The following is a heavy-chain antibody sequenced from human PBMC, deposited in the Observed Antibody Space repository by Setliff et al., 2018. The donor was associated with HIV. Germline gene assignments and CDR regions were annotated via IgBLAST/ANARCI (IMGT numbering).Heavy chain of an antibody. V-gene: IGHV3-15*01. J-gene: IGHJ5*02. CDR2: TKSKEDGGTR. D-gene: IGHD1-26*01. Sequence: GGSLRLSCLASGMTFSDAWMAWVRQAPGKGLEWVGRTKSKEDGGTREYAAPVKGRFTISRDDSKNTLYLQMNSLEIEDTAVYYCTTRLSGSYIPNWFDPWGQGTLVTVSS. CDR1: GMTFSDAW. CDR3: TTRLSGSYIPNWFDP.